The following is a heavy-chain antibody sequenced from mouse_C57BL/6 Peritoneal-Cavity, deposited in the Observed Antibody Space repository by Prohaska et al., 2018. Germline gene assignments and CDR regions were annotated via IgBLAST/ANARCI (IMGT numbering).Heavy chain of an antibody. CDR1: GYTFTSYW. D-gene: IGHD2-5*01. J-gene: IGHJ3*01. Sequence: QVQLQQSGAELAKPGASVKLSCKASGYTFTSYWMHWVKQRPGQGLEWIGYINPSSGYTKYNQKFKDKATLTADKSSSTAYMQLGSLTYEDSAVYYCARGDYSNYVWFAYWGQGTLVTVSA. CDR3: ARGDYSNYVWFAY. V-gene: IGHV1-7*01. CDR2: INPSSGYT.